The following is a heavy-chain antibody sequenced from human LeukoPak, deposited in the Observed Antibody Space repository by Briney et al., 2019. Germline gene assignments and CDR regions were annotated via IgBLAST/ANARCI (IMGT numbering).Heavy chain of an antibody. Sequence: GGSLRLSCAASGFTFSSYSMNWVRQAPGKGLEWVSSISSSSSYIYYADSVKGRFTISRENAKNSLYLQMSSLSAEDTAVYYCAKDRGLWFGDRYFDLWGRGTLVTVSS. CDR1: GFTFSSYS. CDR3: AKDRGLWFGDRYFDL. J-gene: IGHJ2*01. CDR2: ISSSSSYI. D-gene: IGHD3-10*01. V-gene: IGHV3-21*04.